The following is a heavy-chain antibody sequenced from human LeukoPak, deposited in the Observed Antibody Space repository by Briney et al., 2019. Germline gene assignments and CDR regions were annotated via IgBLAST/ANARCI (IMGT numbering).Heavy chain of an antibody. V-gene: IGHV3-11*04. CDR3: ARVRSSYYYESSGYYHYDAFDI. CDR1: GFTFSDYY. CDR2: VTSTGRSI. Sequence: GGSLRLSCVASGFTFSDYYMSWIRQAPGKGLEWLSYVTSTGRSIYYADSVRGRLTISRDNVKNSLYLQMNSLRAEDTAVYYCARVRSSYYYESSGYYHYDAFDIWGQGTMVTVSS. J-gene: IGHJ3*02. D-gene: IGHD3-22*01.